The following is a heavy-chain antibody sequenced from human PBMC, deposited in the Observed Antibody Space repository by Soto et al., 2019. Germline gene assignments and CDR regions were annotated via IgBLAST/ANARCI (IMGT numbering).Heavy chain of an antibody. CDR3: ARGYDSSGYFGY. V-gene: IGHV3-30-3*01. J-gene: IGHJ4*02. CDR1: GFTFSSYA. D-gene: IGHD3-22*01. Sequence: GGSLRLSCAASGFTFSSYAMHWVRQAPGKGLEWVAVISYDGSNKYYADSVKGRFTISRDNSKNTLYLQMNSLRAEDTAVYYCARGYDSSGYFGYWGQGTLVTVSS. CDR2: ISYDGSNK.